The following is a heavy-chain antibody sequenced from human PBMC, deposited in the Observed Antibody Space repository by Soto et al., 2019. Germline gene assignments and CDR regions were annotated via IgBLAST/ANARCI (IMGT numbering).Heavy chain of an antibody. Sequence: GGSLRLSCAACGFTFDDYAMHWVRQAPGKGLEWVSLISWDGGSTYYADSVKGRFTIYRDNSKNSLYLQINSLRAEDTGLYSCAKAIEQDPYYSGMDVWGQGTTVTVSS. V-gene: IGHV3-43D*04. CDR3: AKAIEQDPYYSGMDV. CDR2: ISWDGGST. J-gene: IGHJ6*02. D-gene: IGHD6-13*01. CDR1: GFTFDDYA.